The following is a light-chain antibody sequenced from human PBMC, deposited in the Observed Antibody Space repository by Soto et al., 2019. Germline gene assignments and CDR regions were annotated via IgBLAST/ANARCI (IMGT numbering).Light chain of an antibody. CDR1: SSDVGYYNY. V-gene: IGLV2-14*01. CDR3: CSYTSISTSAV. Sequence: QSVLTQPASVSGSPGQSITISCTGTSSDVGYYNYVSWYQQHPGKAPNLMIYEVSSRPSGVSNRFSGSKSGNTASLTISGLQTEDEADYYCCSYTSISTSAVFGGGTKLTVL. J-gene: IGLJ2*01. CDR2: EVS.